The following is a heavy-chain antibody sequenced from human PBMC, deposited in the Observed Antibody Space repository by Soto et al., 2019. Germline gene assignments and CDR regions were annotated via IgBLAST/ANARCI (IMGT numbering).Heavy chain of an antibody. D-gene: IGHD4-17*01. Sequence: EVQLVESGGGLVQPGGSLRLSCAASGFTFSSYWMHWVRQAPGKGLVWVSRINSDGSSTSYADSVKGRFTISRDNAKNTLDLQMNSLRAEDTAVYYCARVGPGDYGPAFDIWGQGTMVTVSS. V-gene: IGHV3-74*01. CDR2: INSDGSST. CDR3: ARVGPGDYGPAFDI. CDR1: GFTFSSYW. J-gene: IGHJ3*02.